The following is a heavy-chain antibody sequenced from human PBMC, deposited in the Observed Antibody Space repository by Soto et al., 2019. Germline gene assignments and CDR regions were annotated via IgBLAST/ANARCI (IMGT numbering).Heavy chain of an antibody. J-gene: IGHJ5*02. CDR1: GASVSSYY. Sequence: QVQLQQSGPGLVRPSETLSLSCSVSGASVSSYYWSWVRQPPGKGLEWIGYIYYIGAYNYNPSLNSRDTISVVTSNNQFSLKLSSVTAADTAVYYCARTPETRDWLDPCGQGTQVTVSS. CDR2: IYYIGAY. CDR3: ARTPETRDWLDP. V-gene: IGHV4-59*02. D-gene: IGHD1-7*01.